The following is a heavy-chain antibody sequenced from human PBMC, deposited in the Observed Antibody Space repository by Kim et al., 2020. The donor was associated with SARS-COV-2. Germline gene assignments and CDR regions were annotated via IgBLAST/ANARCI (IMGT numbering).Heavy chain of an antibody. V-gene: IGHV3-23*01. CDR1: GFTFSSYA. CDR3: AKDRVRSEIVVDPFDY. Sequence: GGSLRLSCAASGFTFSSYAMSWVRQAPGKGLEWVSAISGSCGSTYYADSVKGRFTISRDNSKNTLYLQMNSLRAEDTAVYYCAKDRVRSEIVVDPFDYWGQGTLVTVSS. CDR2: ISGSCGST. J-gene: IGHJ4*02. D-gene: IGHD3-22*01.